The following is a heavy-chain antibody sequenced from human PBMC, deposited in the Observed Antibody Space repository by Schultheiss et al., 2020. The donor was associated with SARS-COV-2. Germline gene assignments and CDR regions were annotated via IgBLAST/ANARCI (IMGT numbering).Heavy chain of an antibody. Sequence: GGSLRLSCAASGFTFSDYYMSWIRQAPGKGLEWVSYISSSGSTIYYADSVKGRFTISRDNAKNSLYLQMNSLRAEDTAVYYCARETLMTTVTYGVGGFDYWGQGTLVTVSS. CDR3: ARETLMTTVTYGVGGFDY. CDR1: GFTFSDYY. D-gene: IGHD4-17*01. CDR2: ISSSGSTI. V-gene: IGHV3-11*04. J-gene: IGHJ4*02.